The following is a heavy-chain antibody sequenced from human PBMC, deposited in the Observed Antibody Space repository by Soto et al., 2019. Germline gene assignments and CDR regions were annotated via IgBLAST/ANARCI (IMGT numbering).Heavy chain of an antibody. CDR3: ASRINSSGAYDY. J-gene: IGHJ4*02. D-gene: IGHD2-15*01. CDR1: GFTVSSNY. CDR2: IYSYAST. V-gene: IGHV3-66*01. Sequence: EVQLVESGGGLVQPGGSLRLSCAASGFTVSSNYMSWVRQAPGKGLEWVSIIYSYASTYYADSVTGRFTLSRDDSKNTLYLQINNLRAEDSAVYYCASRINSSGAYDYWGQGTLVTVSS.